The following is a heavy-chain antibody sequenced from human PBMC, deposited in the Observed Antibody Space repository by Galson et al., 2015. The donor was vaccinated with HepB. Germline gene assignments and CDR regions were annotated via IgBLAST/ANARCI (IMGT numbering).Heavy chain of an antibody. J-gene: IGHJ4*02. V-gene: IGHV1-69*04. D-gene: IGHD3-22*01. Sequence: SVKVSCKAPAGTFSSYAISWVRQAPGQGLEWMGRIITILGIATYAQKFQVRVTITADKSTSTAYMELSSLRSEDTAGYYCARGAERRYYYDSSGYGFFDYWGQGTLVTVSS. CDR2: IITILGIA. CDR3: ARGAERRYYYDSSGYGFFDY. CDR1: AGTFSSYA.